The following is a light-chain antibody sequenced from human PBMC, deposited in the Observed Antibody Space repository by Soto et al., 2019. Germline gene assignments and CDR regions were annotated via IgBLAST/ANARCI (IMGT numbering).Light chain of an antibody. CDR1: QSITTY. J-gene: IGKJ3*01. V-gene: IGKV1-39*01. CDR2: AAS. Sequence: DIPMTQSPSSLSASVGDRVTITCRASQSITTYLNWYQHKPGKAPKLLICAASSLPSGVPSRFSGSGSGTEFTLTISSLQPEDSATYYCQQCSSTPFTFGPGTKVDIK. CDR3: QQCSSTPFT.